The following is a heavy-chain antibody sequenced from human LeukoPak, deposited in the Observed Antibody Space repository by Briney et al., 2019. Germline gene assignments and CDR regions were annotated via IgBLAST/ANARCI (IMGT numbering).Heavy chain of an antibody. CDR3: ARDLFYGSGSYNWFDP. Sequence: ASVKVSCKASGYTFTSYYMHWVRQAPGQGLEWMGWINPNSGGTNYAQKFQGRVTMTRDTFISTAYMELSRLRSDDTAVYYCARDLFYGSGSYNWFDPWGQGTLVTVSS. D-gene: IGHD3-10*01. CDR1: GYTFTSYY. CDR2: INPNSGGT. J-gene: IGHJ5*02. V-gene: IGHV1-2*02.